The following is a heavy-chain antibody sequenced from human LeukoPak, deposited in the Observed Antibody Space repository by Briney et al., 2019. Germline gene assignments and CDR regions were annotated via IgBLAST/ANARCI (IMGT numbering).Heavy chain of an antibody. CDR1: GFTFSSYW. CDR2: INGDGSST. Sequence: GGSLRLSCAASGFTFSSYWMYWVRQAPGKGLVWVSRINGDGSSTTYADSVKGRFTISRDNAKNTLYLQMNSLRAEDTDVYYCARDHSSSWRGWFDPWGQGTLVTVSS. V-gene: IGHV3-74*01. J-gene: IGHJ5*02. CDR3: ARDHSSSWRGWFDP. D-gene: IGHD6-6*01.